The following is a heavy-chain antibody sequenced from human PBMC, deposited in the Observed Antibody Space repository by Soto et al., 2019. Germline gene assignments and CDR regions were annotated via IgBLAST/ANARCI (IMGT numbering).Heavy chain of an antibody. CDR3: ARSPYADALDI. J-gene: IGHJ3*02. D-gene: IGHD2-2*01. CDR1: GYSITNVNW. V-gene: IGHV4-28*01. Sequence: QVQLQESGPGLVKPSDTLSLTCAVSGYSITNVNWWSWIRQPPGKGLEWIGFIFHSGTTHYNPSLKCRVTMSVDTSNNQFSLKVDSLTAEDTAVYYCARSPYADALDIWGQGTMVTVSS. CDR2: IFHSGTT.